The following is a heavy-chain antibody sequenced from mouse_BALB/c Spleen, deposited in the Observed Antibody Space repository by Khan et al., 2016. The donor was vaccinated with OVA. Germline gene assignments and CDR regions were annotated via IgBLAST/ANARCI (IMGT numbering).Heavy chain of an antibody. CDR3: ARAGRWFDY. D-gene: IGHD3-3*01. Sequence: EVQLQETGPGLVKPPQSLSLTCSVTGYSITSGYYWNWIRQFPGNKLEWMGYITSGGSFNYSPSLKNRISITRDTSNNQFFLKLNSVTPEDTATYYCARAGRWFDYWGQGTLVTVSA. J-gene: IGHJ3*01. CDR1: GYSITSGYY. CDR2: ITSGGSF. V-gene: IGHV3-6*02.